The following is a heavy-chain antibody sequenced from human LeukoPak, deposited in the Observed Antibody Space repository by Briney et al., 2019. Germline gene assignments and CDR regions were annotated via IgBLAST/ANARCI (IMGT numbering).Heavy chain of an antibody. CDR3: AKDALALRYFDWLPRSYFDY. CDR1: GFTFSSYG. J-gene: IGHJ4*02. V-gene: IGHV3-33*06. CDR2: IWYDGSNK. D-gene: IGHD3-9*01. Sequence: PGGSLRLSCAASGFTFSSYGMHWVCQAPGKGLEWVAVIWYDGSNKYYADSVKGRFTISRDNSKNTLYLQMNSLRAEDTAVYYCAKDALALRYFDWLPRSYFDYWGQGTPVTVSS.